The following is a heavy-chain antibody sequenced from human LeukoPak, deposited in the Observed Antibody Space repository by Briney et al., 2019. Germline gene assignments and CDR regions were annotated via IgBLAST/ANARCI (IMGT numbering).Heavy chain of an antibody. CDR3: ARVRIAAPGPYYFDY. J-gene: IGHJ4*02. CDR1: GYIFTSHD. V-gene: IGHV1-18*01. CDR2: IRSNDGHT. D-gene: IGHD6-13*01. Sequence: GASVKVSCKASGYIFTSHDISWVRQAPGQGLEWMGWIRSNDGHTKYAQKFQGRVTMTMDTFTTTFYMELRSLTSDDTAMYYCARVRIAAPGPYYFDYWGQGTLATVSS.